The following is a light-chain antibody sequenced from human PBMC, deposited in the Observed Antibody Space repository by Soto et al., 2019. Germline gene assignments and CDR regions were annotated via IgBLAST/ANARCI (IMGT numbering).Light chain of an antibody. Sequence: EIGFTLTPGTLCFYAPYIATLSCRSSLSVNSNYLVWYQQNPGQAPRLLIYGSSIRATGIPDRFSGSGSGTDFTLTISRLEPEDFAVYYCQQYNYWPLKIPFGEGTR. CDR2: GSS. CDR1: LSVNSNY. J-gene: IGKJ5*01. V-gene: IGKV3-20*01. CDR3: QQYNYWPLKIP.